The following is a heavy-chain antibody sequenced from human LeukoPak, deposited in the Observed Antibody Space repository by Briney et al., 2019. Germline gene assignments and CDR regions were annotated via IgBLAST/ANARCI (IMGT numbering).Heavy chain of an antibody. CDR1: GGSISGSYY. Sequence: NTSETLSLTCTVSGGSISGSYYWGWIRQPPGKGLEWIGSIYYSGRIYYNASLKSRVTISVDTSKNHFSLKLTSVTAADTVVYYCARAPWAYGNYVHAFDIWGHGTMVTVSS. D-gene: IGHD4-11*01. J-gene: IGHJ3*02. CDR3: ARAPWAYGNYVHAFDI. V-gene: IGHV4-39*07. CDR2: IYYSGRI.